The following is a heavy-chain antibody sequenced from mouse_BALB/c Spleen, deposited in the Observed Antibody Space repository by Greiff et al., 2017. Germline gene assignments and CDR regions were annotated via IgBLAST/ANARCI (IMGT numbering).Heavy chain of an antibody. Sequence: VQLVESGPGLVAPSQSLSITCTVSGFSLTSYGVHWVRQPPGKGLEWLGVIWAGGSTNYNSALMSRLSISKDNSKSQVFLKMNSLQTDDTAMYYCARDSPLGDYAMDYWGQGTSVTVSS. V-gene: IGHV2-9*02. CDR3: ARDSPLGDYAMDY. J-gene: IGHJ4*01. D-gene: IGHD3-3*01. CDR2: IWAGGST. CDR1: GFSLTSYG.